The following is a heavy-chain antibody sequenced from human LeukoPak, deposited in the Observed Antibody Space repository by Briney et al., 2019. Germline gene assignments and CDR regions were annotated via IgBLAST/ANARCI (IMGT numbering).Heavy chain of an antibody. V-gene: IGHV4-61*01. CDR2: IYYSGST. CDR3: ARVTTGGYYNY. CDR1: GGSVSSGSYY. D-gene: IGHD3-22*01. Sequence: SETLSLTCTVSGGSVSSGSYYWSWIRQPPGKGLEWIGYIYYSGSTSYNPSLKSRVTISLDTSENHFSLKLSSVTAADTAVYYCARVTTGGYYNYWGQGTLVTVSS. J-gene: IGHJ4*02.